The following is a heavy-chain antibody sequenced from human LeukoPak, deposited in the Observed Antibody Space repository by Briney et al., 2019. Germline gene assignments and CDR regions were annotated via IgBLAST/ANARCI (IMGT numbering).Heavy chain of an antibody. J-gene: IGHJ4*02. CDR3: ARGLHYDILTGYYNPFDY. CDR2: IYTSGST. Sequence: PSETPSLTCTVSGGSISSYYWSWIRQPAGKGLEWIGRIYTSGSTNYNPSLKSRVTMSVDTSKNQFSLKLSSVTAADTAVYYCARGLHYDILTGYYNPFDYWGQGTLVTVSS. CDR1: GGSISSYY. V-gene: IGHV4-4*07. D-gene: IGHD3-9*01.